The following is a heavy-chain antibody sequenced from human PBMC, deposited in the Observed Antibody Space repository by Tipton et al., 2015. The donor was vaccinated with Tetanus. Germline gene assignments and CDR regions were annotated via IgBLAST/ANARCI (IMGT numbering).Heavy chain of an antibody. V-gene: IGHV3-74*01. Sequence: SLRLSCAASGFTFSSYWMHWVRQAPGKGLVWVSRINSDGSSTSYADSVKGRFTISRDNAKNTLSLQMNSLRAEDTAVYYCARLYASSYGFPQFDYWGQGTLVIVSS. CDR2: INSDGSST. CDR3: ARLYASSYGFPQFDY. CDR1: GFTFSSYW. D-gene: IGHD5-18*01. J-gene: IGHJ4*02.